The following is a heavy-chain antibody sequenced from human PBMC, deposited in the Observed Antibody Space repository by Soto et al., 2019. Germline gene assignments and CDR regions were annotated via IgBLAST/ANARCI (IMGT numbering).Heavy chain of an antibody. J-gene: IGHJ6*02. CDR3: ARATTVPPSYGMDV. CDR2: IYYSGST. CDR1: GGSISSGGYY. Sequence: QVQLQESGPGLVKPSQTLSLTCTVSGGSISSGGYYWSWIRQHPGKGLEWIGYIYYSGSTYYNPSLKSRVTISVDTSKNQFSLKVSSVTAADTAVYYCARATTVPPSYGMDVWGQGTTVTVSS. D-gene: IGHD4-4*01. V-gene: IGHV4-31*03.